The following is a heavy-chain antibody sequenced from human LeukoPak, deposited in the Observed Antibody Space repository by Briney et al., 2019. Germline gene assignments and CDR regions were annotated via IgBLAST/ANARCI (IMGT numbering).Heavy chain of an antibody. D-gene: IGHD4/OR15-4a*01. CDR3: AKDANYILDY. J-gene: IGHJ4*02. V-gene: IGHV3-30*02. CDR2: ILYDVSNK. Sequence: GGSLRLSCAPSGFTFSNYVMRSVPQTPHKGLEWVAFILYDVSNKYYTHSVKGPFTISRDKSKKTLYMQMRSLIAEDTAVYYMAKDANYILDYWGQGTLVTVSS. CDR1: GFTFSNYV.